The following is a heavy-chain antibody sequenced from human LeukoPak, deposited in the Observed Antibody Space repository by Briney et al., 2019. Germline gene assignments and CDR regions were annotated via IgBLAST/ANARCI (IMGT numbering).Heavy chain of an antibody. V-gene: IGHV3-48*03. CDR2: ISSSGSTI. J-gene: IGHJ3*02. Sequence: PGGSLRLSCAASGFTFSSYEMNWVRQAPGKGLEWVSYISSSGSTIYYADSVKGRLTASRDNAKNSVYLQMDSLRAEDTALYYCARDRTYVGFDIWGQGTMVTVSS. CDR1: GFTFSSYE. CDR3: ARDRTYVGFDI. D-gene: IGHD1-1*01.